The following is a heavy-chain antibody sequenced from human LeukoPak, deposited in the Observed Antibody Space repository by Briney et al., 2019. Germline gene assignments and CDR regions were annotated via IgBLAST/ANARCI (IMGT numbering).Heavy chain of an antibody. CDR2: IRYDGSNK. J-gene: IGHJ4*02. Sequence: GGSLRLXCAASGFTYSSYGMHWVRRAPGKGLEWVAFIRYDGSNKYYADSVKGRFTISRDNSKNTLYLQMNSLRAEDTAVYYCAKGPYGDYADAFDYWGQGTLVTVSS. CDR1: GFTYSSYG. D-gene: IGHD4-17*01. V-gene: IGHV3-30*02. CDR3: AKGPYGDYADAFDY.